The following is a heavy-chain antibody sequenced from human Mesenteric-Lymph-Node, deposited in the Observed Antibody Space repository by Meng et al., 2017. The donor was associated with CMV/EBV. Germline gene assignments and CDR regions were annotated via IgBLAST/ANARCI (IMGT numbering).Heavy chain of an antibody. CDR1: GVAIKKYD. J-gene: IGHJ1*01. CDR2: INQRGTN. D-gene: IGHD1-26*01. Sequence: LTWAVDGVAIKKYDGSGSRQPPGKGLEWRGEINQRGTNMYNPALKSRVTISVDKSKNQFSLKLSSVTASDTAVYYCARVAGSYGDWGQGTLVTVSS. CDR3: ARVAGSYGD. V-gene: IGHV4-34*01.